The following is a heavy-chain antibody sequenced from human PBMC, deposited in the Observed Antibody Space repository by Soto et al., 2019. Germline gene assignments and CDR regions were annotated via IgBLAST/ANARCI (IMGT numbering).Heavy chain of an antibody. Sequence: QAQVVQSGAEVRKPGSSVKLSCKASEGTFNSYAIAWVRQAPGQGLEWMGGIIPYYNTLNYAQKFQDRVTIPADDSTNTVYMELSSLRSDDTAVYFCASGASRWYPSFFDPWAQGTLVTVSS. V-gene: IGHV1-69*01. J-gene: IGHJ5*02. CDR3: ASGASRWYPSFFDP. CDR1: EGTFNSYA. D-gene: IGHD6-13*01. CDR2: IIPYYNTL.